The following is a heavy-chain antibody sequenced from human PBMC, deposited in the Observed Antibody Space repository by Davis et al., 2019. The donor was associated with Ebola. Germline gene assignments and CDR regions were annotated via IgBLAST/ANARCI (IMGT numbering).Heavy chain of an antibody. CDR1: GGSISSGDYY. CDR2: IYYSGST. Sequence: PSETLSLTCTVSGGSISSGDYYWSWIRQPPGKGLEWIGYIYYSGSTYYNPSLKSRVTISVDTSKNQFSLKLSSVTAADTAVYYCARDGSCSSTSCSPMDVWGKGTTVTVSS. J-gene: IGHJ6*03. D-gene: IGHD2-2*01. CDR3: ARDGSCSSTSCSPMDV. V-gene: IGHV4-30-4*01.